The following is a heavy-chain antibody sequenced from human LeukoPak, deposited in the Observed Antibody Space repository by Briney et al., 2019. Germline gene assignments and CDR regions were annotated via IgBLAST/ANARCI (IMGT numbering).Heavy chain of an antibody. Sequence: SVKVSCKASGGTFSSYAISWVRQAPGQGLGWMGRIIPILGIANYAQKFQGRVTITADKSTSTAYMELSSLRSEDTAVYYCARILTGAFDIWGQGTMVTVSS. CDR2: IIPILGIA. J-gene: IGHJ3*02. V-gene: IGHV1-69*04. CDR3: ARILTGAFDI. CDR1: GGTFSSYA. D-gene: IGHD1-14*01.